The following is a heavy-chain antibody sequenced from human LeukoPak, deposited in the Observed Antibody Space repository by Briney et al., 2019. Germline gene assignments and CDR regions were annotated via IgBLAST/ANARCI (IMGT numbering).Heavy chain of an antibody. D-gene: IGHD3-9*01. CDR2: ISPSGGIT. CDR1: GFTFSSHG. V-gene: IGHV3-23*01. Sequence: GGSLRLSCAASGFTFSSHGMNWVRQAPGKGLEWVSGISPSGGITYYTDSVKGRFTISRDSSKNTLYLQMNSLRAEDTAVYYCARDQNDILTGYYRGLGNWFDPWGQGTLVTVSS. CDR3: ARDQNDILTGYYRGLGNWFDP. J-gene: IGHJ5*02.